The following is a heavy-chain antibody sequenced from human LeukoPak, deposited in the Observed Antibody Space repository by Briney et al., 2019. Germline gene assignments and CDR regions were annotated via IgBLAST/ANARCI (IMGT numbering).Heavy chain of an antibody. CDR3: ARGVAGSSGLLYYFDY. V-gene: IGHV4-39*07. J-gene: IGHJ4*02. Sequence: SETLSLTCTVSGGSISSSGSYWGWIRQPPGKGLEWIGEINHSGTINYNPSLKSRVTILVDTSKNQFSLNLSSVTAADTAVYYCARGVAGSSGLLYYFDYWGQGALVIVSS. D-gene: IGHD6-25*01. CDR2: INHSGTI. CDR1: GGSISSSGSY.